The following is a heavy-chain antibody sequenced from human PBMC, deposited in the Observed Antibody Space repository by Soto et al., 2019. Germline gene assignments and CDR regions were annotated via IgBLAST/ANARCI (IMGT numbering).Heavy chain of an antibody. V-gene: IGHV1-18*01. Sequence: QVHLVQSGAEVKKPGASVKVSCTASGYTFTNFGLSWVRQAPGQGLEWMGWISAYNGNTNYAQKVQGRVTMTTDTSTSTAYMERRSLRPDDTAGDDGAMGGTPIVRWGQGTLVTVSS. J-gene: IGHJ4*02. CDR1: GYTFTNFG. D-gene: IGHD3-16*01. CDR2: ISAYNGNT. CDR3: AMGGTPIVR.